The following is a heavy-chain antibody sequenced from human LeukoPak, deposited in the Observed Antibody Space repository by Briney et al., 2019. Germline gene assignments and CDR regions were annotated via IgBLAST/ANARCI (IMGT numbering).Heavy chain of an antibody. CDR1: GFTFSNAW. Sequence: GGSLRLSCAASGFTFSNAWMSWVRQAPGKGLEWVGRIKSKTDGGTTDYAAPVKGRFTISRDDSKNTLYLQMNSLKTEDTAVYYCTRSLYYYDSSGYYAPGYWGQGTLVTVSS. CDR2: IKSKTDGGTT. CDR3: TRSLYYYDSSGYYAPGY. D-gene: IGHD3-22*01. V-gene: IGHV3-15*01. J-gene: IGHJ4*02.